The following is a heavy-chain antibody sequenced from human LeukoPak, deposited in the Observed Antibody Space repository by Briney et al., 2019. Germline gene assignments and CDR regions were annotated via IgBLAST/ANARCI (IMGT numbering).Heavy chain of an antibody. D-gene: IGHD3-10*01. Sequence: SETLSLTCTVSGYSISSGYYWGWIRQPPGKGLEWIGSIYYSGSTYYNPSLKSRVTISVDTSKNQFSLKLSSVTAADTAVYYCTNQDDGSRDYWGQGTLVTVSS. V-gene: IGHV4-38-2*02. CDR1: GYSISSGYY. CDR3: TNQDDGSRDY. J-gene: IGHJ4*02. CDR2: IYYSGST.